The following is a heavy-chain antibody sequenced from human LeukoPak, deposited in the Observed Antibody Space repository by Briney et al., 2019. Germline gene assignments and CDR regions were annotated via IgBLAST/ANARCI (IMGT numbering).Heavy chain of an antibody. J-gene: IGHJ4*02. V-gene: IGHV4-4*02. Sequence: SETLSLTCAVSGDSISSSNWWSWVRQPPGKGLEWIGEIYHSGSTNYNPSHKSRVTISVDKSKNQFSLKLSSVTAADTAVYYCAREMAVAGNFDYWGQGTLVTVSS. D-gene: IGHD6-19*01. CDR3: AREMAVAGNFDY. CDR2: IYHSGST. CDR1: GDSISSSNW.